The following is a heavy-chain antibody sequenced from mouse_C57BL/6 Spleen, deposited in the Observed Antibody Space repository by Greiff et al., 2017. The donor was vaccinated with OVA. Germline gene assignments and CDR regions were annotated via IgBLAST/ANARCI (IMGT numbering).Heavy chain of an antibody. Sequence: DVQLQESGPGLVKPSQSLSLTCSVTGYSITSGYYWNWIRQFPGNKPEWMGYISYDGSNKYNPYLKNRISITRDTSKNQSFLKLNSVTTEDTATYYCARDYYSNYLDYWGQGTTLTVSS. CDR2: ISYDGSN. J-gene: IGHJ2*01. CDR3: ARDYYSNYLDY. CDR1: GYSITSGYY. D-gene: IGHD2-12*01. V-gene: IGHV3-6*01.